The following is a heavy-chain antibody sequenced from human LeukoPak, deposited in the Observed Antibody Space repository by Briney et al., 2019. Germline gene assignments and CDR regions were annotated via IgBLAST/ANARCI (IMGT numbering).Heavy chain of an antibody. CDR3: ARRVAGSGYRDY. D-gene: IGHD3-22*01. CDR2: IYYSGST. CDR1: GGSISSSSHY. V-gene: IGHV4-39*01. Sequence: PSETLSLTCTVSGGSISSSSHYWGWIRQPPGKGLEWIGNIYYSGSTNYNPSLKSRVTISVDTSKNQFSLKLSSVTAADTAEYYCARRVAGSGYRDYWGQGTLVTVSS. J-gene: IGHJ4*02.